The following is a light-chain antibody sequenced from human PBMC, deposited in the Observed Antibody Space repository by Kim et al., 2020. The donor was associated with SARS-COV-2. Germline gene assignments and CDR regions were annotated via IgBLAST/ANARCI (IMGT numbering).Light chain of an antibody. CDR2: AAC. J-gene: IGKJ2*01. V-gene: IGKV1-39*01. Sequence: VGDRDTITCLASQTISTYLNWYQKKPGKAPTLLIYAACSIQSGIPARFSGSGSGTDFTLTISNLQPEDFATYHCRQSYSTPYTFGQGTKLEI. CDR3: RQSYSTPYT. CDR1: QTISTY.